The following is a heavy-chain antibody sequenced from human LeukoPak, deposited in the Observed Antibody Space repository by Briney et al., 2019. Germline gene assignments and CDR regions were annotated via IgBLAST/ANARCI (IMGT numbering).Heavy chain of an antibody. V-gene: IGHV3-33*01. CDR1: GFTFSSYG. Sequence: GGSLRLSCAASGFTFSSYGMHWVRQAPGKGLEWVAVIWYDGSNKYYADSVKGRFTISRDNSKNTLYLQMNSLRAEDTAVYYCARSWGYDSYDAFDIWGQGTMVTVSS. CDR3: ARSWGYDSYDAFDI. CDR2: IWYDGSNK. D-gene: IGHD5-12*01. J-gene: IGHJ3*02.